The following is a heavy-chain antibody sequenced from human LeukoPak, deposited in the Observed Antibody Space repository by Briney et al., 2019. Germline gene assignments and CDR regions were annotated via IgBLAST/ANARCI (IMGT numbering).Heavy chain of an antibody. CDR2: IIPILGLA. CDR3: ARDRAAAGTLRSYGMDV. Sequence: SVKVSCKASGGTFSSYAISWVRQAPGQGLEWMGRIIPILGLANYAQKFQGRVTITADKSTSTAYMELSSLRSEDTAVYYCARDRAAAGTLRSYGMDVWGQGTTVTVSS. V-gene: IGHV1-69*04. D-gene: IGHD6-13*01. J-gene: IGHJ6*02. CDR1: GGTFSSYA.